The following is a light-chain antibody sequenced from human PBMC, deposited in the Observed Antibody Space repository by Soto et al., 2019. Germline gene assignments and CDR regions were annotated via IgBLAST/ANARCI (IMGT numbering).Light chain of an antibody. Sequence: EIVMTQSPATMSVSPLERATLSFRASPSVSSNLAWYQQKPGQAPRLLIYGASTRATGIPARFSGSGSGTEFTLTISSLQSEDFAVYYCQQYNNWPPWTFCQVTKVDIK. V-gene: IGKV3-15*01. CDR3: QQYNNWPPWT. CDR1: PSVSSN. CDR2: GAS. J-gene: IGKJ1*01.